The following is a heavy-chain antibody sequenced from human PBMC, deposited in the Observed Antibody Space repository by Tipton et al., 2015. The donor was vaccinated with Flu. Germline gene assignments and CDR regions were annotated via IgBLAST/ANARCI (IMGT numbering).Heavy chain of an antibody. J-gene: IGHJ4*02. CDR3: ARGLDYGDPDY. CDR2: ISGYTGNT. CDR1: GYSFTNYG. V-gene: IGHV1-18*01. D-gene: IGHD4-17*01. Sequence: QLVQSGAEVKKPGASVKVSCKASGYSFTNYGISWMRQAPGQGLEWMGWISGYTGNTNYAQRFHGRVTMTTDTSTNTAYMELRTLRSDDTAVYYCARGLDYGDPDYWGQGTLVTVSS.